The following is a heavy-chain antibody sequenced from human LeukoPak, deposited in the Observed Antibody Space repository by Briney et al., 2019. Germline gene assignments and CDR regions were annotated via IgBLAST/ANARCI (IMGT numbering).Heavy chain of an antibody. D-gene: IGHD3-22*01. Sequence: GGSLRLSCATSGFTFSNAWMNWVRQAPGKGLEWVGRIRSNSDGGTIDYAAPVKGRYALSRDDSKNTLYLQMNSLQTEDTAVYYCATDFYDTTWGQGTLVTVSS. V-gene: IGHV3-15*07. CDR2: IRSNSDGGTI. CDR1: GFTFSNAW. CDR3: ATDFYDTT. J-gene: IGHJ5*02.